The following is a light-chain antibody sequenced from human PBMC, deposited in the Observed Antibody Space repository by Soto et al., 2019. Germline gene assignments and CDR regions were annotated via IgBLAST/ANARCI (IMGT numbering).Light chain of an antibody. V-gene: IGKV1-5*03. J-gene: IGKJ1*01. CDR1: QSISSW. CDR3: QQYTMPPWT. CDR2: QAS. Sequence: DIQMTQSPSTLSASVGDRVTITCRASQSISSWLAWYQQKPGKAPNLLIYQASSLESGVPSRLSGSGSGTDFNLTISNLQTDEFATYYCQQYTMPPWTFGQGDKVDI.